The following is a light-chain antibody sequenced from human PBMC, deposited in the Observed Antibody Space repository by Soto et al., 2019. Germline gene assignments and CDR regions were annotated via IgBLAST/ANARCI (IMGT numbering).Light chain of an antibody. CDR3: QQYGSSPPRT. V-gene: IGKV3-15*01. J-gene: IGKJ1*01. CDR1: QSVSSY. CDR2: GAS. Sequence: EIVMTQSPATLSVSPGERATLSCRASQSVSSYLAWYQQKPGQAPRLLIYGASTRDSGIPARFSGSGSGTEFTLTISSLQSEDFAVYYCQQYGSSPPRTFGQGTKVDIK.